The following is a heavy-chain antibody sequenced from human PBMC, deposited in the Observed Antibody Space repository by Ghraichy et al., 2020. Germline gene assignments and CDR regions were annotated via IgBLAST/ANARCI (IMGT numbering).Heavy chain of an antibody. D-gene: IGHD2-15*01. Sequence: GSLRLSCAASGFTFSRYSMNWVRQAPGKGLEWVSYISSSTSTKYYADSVKGRFTISRDNAKNSLYLQMNSLRDEDTAVYYCAKDLLDIVVVVADSSSLDYWGQGTLVTVSS. V-gene: IGHV3-48*02. CDR3: AKDLLDIVVVVADSSSLDY. J-gene: IGHJ4*02. CDR2: ISSSTSTK. CDR1: GFTFSRYS.